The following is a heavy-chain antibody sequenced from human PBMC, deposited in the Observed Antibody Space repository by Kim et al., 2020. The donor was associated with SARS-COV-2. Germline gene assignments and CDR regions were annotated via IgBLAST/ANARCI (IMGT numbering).Heavy chain of an antibody. D-gene: IGHD2-15*01. CDR2: IYYSGST. CDR3: ARATSVLPPHY. V-gene: IGHV4-59*01. J-gene: IGHJ4*02. Sequence: SETLSLTCTVSGGSISSYYWSWIRQPPGKGLEWIGYIYYSGSTNYNPSLKSRVTISVDTSKNQFSLKLSSVTAADTAVYYCARATSVLPPHYWGQGTLVT. CDR1: GGSISSYY.